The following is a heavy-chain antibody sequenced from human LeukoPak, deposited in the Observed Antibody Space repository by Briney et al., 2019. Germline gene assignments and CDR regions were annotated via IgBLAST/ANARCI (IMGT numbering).Heavy chain of an antibody. V-gene: IGHV1-69*01. Sequence: SVKVSCKASGGTFSSYAISWVRQAPGQGLEWMGGLIPIFGTPNYAQKFEGRVTITADESTSTVYMELSSLKSDDTAVYYCARDHCSRTSCYAVGDSYWFDPWGQGTLVTVSS. J-gene: IGHJ5*02. CDR1: GGTFSSYA. CDR3: ARDHCSRTSCYAVGDSYWFDP. CDR2: LIPIFGTP. D-gene: IGHD2-2*01.